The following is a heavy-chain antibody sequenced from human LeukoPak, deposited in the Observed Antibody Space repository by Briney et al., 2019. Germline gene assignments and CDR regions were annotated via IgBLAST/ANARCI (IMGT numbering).Heavy chain of an antibody. CDR3: ARGPYYFDSSGAFDT. CDR2: IYYSGST. CDR1: GGSISSSSYY. J-gene: IGHJ3*02. Sequence: SETLSLTCTVSGGSISSSSYYWGWIRQPPGKGLEWIGSIYYSGSTYYNPSLKSRVTISVDTSKNQFSLKLSSVTAADTAVYYCARGPYYFDSSGAFDTWGQGTMVTVSS. V-gene: IGHV4-39*01. D-gene: IGHD3-22*01.